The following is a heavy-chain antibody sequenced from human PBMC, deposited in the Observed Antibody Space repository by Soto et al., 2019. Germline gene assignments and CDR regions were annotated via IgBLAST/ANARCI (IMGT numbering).Heavy chain of an antibody. D-gene: IGHD2-2*01. J-gene: IGHJ6*03. CDR2: IHHRGST. CDR1: SGSISTSNW. Sequence: PSETLSLTCAVSSGSISTSNWWSWVRQPPEKGLEWIGEIHHRGSTNYNPSLMSRVTISVDKSKNQFSLKLSSVTAADTAVYYCARLVVPPSNSYYYYMDVWGKGTKVTVSS. V-gene: IGHV4-4*02. CDR3: ARLVVPPSNSYYYYMDV.